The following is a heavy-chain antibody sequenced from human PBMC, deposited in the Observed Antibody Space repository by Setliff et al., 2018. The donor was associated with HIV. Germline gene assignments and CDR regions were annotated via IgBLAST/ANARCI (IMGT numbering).Heavy chain of an antibody. J-gene: IGHJ4*02. D-gene: IGHD3-10*01. CDR3: ARLSGGMVPNY. CDR1: GDSISRSRYY. Sequence: PSETLSLTCVVSGDSISRSRYYWGWIRQPPGKGLEWIGSIHHSGTAYDNPSLKSRVTISVDPSKNQILLRLSSVTAADTAVYYCARLSGGMVPNYWGQGTLVTVSS. V-gene: IGHV4-39*01. CDR2: IHHSGTA.